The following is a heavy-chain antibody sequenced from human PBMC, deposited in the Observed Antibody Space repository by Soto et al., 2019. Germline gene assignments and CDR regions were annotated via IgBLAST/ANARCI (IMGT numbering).Heavy chain of an antibody. CDR2: INHSGST. CDR3: ARGGLTIFGVLITYYYGIDV. V-gene: IGHV4-34*01. D-gene: IGHD3-3*01. Sequence: SETLCLTCAVYGGSFSGYYWSWIRQPPGKGLEWIGEINHSGSTNYNPSLKSRVTISVDTSKNQFSLKLSSVTAADTAVYYCARGGLTIFGVLITYYYGIDVWGQGTTVT. CDR1: GGSFSGYY. J-gene: IGHJ6*02.